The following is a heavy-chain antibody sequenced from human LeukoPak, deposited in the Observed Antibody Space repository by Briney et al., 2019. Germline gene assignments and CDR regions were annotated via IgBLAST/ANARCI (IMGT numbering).Heavy chain of an antibody. CDR2: MNPNSGNT. Sequence: ASVKVPCKASGYTFTSYDINWVRQATGQGLEWMGWMNPNSGNTGYAQKFQGRVTMTRNTSISTAYMELSSLRSDDTAVYYCARDRRDGYGSADYWGLGTLVTVSS. V-gene: IGHV1-8*01. CDR3: ARDRRDGYGSADY. J-gene: IGHJ4*02. CDR1: GYTFTSYD. D-gene: IGHD5-24*01.